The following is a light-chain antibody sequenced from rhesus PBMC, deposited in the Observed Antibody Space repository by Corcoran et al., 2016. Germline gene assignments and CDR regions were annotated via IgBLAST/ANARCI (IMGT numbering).Light chain of an antibody. J-gene: IGKJ1*01. Sequence: TVVMQSPATLSLSPGERATLSCRASQSVGSNLAWSQQKPGQAPKLLIYHASSRDTGIPDRCRGSGSGTELTLTISSLEPEDVGVYFCHQYNNWRTFGQGTKVEIK. CDR2: HAS. CDR1: QSVGSN. CDR3: HQYNNWRT. V-gene: IGKV3-42*02.